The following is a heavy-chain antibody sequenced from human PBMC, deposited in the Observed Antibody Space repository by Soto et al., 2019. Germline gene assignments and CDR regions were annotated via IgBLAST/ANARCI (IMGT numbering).Heavy chain of an antibody. D-gene: IGHD2-15*01. Sequence: GGSLRLSCTASGFIFSESTIYWVRQVPGKGLEAISAVSTSGRSTYYADSVKDRFTISRDNSKNTLFLQMGSLRPEDTAIYYCVKQAHGLDGVAFDYWGQGTQVTVSS. V-gene: IGHV3-64D*06. CDR2: VSTSGRST. J-gene: IGHJ4*02. CDR1: GFIFSEST. CDR3: VKQAHGLDGVAFDY.